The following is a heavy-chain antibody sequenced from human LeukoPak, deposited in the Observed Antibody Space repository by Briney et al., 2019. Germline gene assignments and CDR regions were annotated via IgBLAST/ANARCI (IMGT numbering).Heavy chain of an antibody. CDR1: GGSLSNSY. CDR2: IYSSEFT. Sequence: SETLSLTCTVSGGSLSNSYWTWLRQPPGKGPEWIATIYSSEFTYYNPSLRSRVTISGDRSKNLFSLKLSSVTAADTAVYYCARGSDDYKLGNYWGQGTLVTVSS. D-gene: IGHD5-24*01. V-gene: IGHV4-59*04. CDR3: ARGSDDYKLGNY. J-gene: IGHJ4*02.